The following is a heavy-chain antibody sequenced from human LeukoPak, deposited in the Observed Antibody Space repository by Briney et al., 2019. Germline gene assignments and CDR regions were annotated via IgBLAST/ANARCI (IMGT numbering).Heavy chain of an antibody. V-gene: IGHV3-7*01. J-gene: IGHJ4*02. Sequence: GGSLRLSCAASGFTFSSYAMSWVRQAPGKGLEWVANIKQDGSEKYYVDSVKGRFTISRDNAKNSLYLQMNSLRAEDTAVYYCARELRYYYDSSGYYPGYWGQGTLVTVSS. CDR2: IKQDGSEK. CDR1: GFTFSSYA. D-gene: IGHD3-22*01. CDR3: ARELRYYYDSSGYYPGY.